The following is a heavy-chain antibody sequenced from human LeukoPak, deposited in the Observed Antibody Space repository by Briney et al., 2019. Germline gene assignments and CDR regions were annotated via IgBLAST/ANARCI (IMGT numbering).Heavy chain of an antibody. CDR1: GFTFSSYG. CDR3: AKDSPPYYYDGSGYFDY. V-gene: IGHV3-30*02. CDR2: IRYDGSNK. Sequence: GGSLRLSCAASGFTFSSYGMHWVRQAPGKGLEWVAFIRYDGSNKYYADSVKGRFTISRDNSKNTLYLQMNSLRAEDTAVYYCAKDSPPYYYDGSGYFDYWGQGTLVTVSS. D-gene: IGHD3-22*01. J-gene: IGHJ4*02.